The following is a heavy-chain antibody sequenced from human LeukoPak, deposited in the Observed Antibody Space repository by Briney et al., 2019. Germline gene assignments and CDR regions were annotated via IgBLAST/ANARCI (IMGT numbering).Heavy chain of an antibody. CDR3: ARDRYDSSGYYDY. V-gene: IGHV3-33*01. D-gene: IGHD3-22*01. Sequence: GGSLRLSCAASGFTFSSYGMHWVRQAPGKGLEWVAVMWYDGSNKYYADSVKGRFTISRDNSKNTLYLQMNSLRAEDTAVYCCARDRYDSSGYYDYWGQGTLVTVSS. CDR2: MWYDGSNK. J-gene: IGHJ4*02. CDR1: GFTFSSYG.